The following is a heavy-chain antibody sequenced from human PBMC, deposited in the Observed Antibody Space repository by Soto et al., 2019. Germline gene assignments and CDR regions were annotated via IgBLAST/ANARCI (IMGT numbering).Heavy chain of an antibody. J-gene: IGHJ6*02. V-gene: IGHV3-30-3*01. D-gene: IGHD4-17*01. CDR1: GFTFSDYA. CDR2: ISFDGSNE. CDR3: ARPAATVIFYSGMDV. Sequence: PGGSLRLSCAASGFTFSDYAMHWVRQAPGKGPEWVAIISFDGSNEHYAGSVQGRFTISRDNSENTLYLQMNSLRADDTAVYYCARPAATVIFYSGMDVWGQGTTVTVSS.